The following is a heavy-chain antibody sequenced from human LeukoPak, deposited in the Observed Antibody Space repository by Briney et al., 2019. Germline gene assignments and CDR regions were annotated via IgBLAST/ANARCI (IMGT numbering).Heavy chain of an antibody. D-gene: IGHD6-13*01. CDR1: GFTFNSYE. Sequence: GGSLRLACAASGFTFNSYEVNWVRQAPGKGLEWVSYIGSSGSTIYYADSVKGRFTISRDNAKNSLYLQMNSLRAEDTAVYYCARERDRQLDAFDIWGQGTMVTVSS. V-gene: IGHV3-48*03. CDR3: ARERDRQLDAFDI. CDR2: IGSSGSTI. J-gene: IGHJ3*02.